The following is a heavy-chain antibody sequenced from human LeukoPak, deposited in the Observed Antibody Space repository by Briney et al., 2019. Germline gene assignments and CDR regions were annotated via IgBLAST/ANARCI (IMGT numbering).Heavy chain of an antibody. CDR3: ATARSFRPTGELLLHHLAFYYYYYGMDV. Sequence: GASVKVSCKVSGYTLTELSMHWVRQAPGKGLEWMGGFDPEDGETIYAQKFQGRVTMTEDTSTDTAYMELSSLRSEDTAVYYCATARSFRPTGELLLHHLAFYYYYYGMDVWGQGTTVTVSS. V-gene: IGHV1-24*01. J-gene: IGHJ6*02. CDR1: GYTLTELS. D-gene: IGHD2-15*01. CDR2: FDPEDGET.